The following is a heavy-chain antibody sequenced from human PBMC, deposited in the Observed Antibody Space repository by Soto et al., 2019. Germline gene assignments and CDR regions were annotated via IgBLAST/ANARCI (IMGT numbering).Heavy chain of an antibody. J-gene: IGHJ4*02. V-gene: IGHV3-15*01. CDR1: GFTFSNAW. Sequence: EVQVVESGGGLVQPGGSLRLSCAASGFTFSNAWMSWVRLAPGKGLEWVGRIKSKTDGGTTDYVAPVKGRFTISREDSKDTQYLQMNSLKTEDTAVYYCTSSGYSYAYFRNWGQGTLVTVSS. CDR2: IKSKTDGGTT. CDR3: TSSGYSYAYFRN. D-gene: IGHD5-18*01.